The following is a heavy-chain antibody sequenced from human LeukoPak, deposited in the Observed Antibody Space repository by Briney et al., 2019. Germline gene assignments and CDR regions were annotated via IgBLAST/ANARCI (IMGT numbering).Heavy chain of an antibody. V-gene: IGHV3-23*01. J-gene: IGHJ4*02. CDR1: GFTFRSYA. D-gene: IGHD4-11*01. CDR2: ISGSGGST. CDR3: ARDSHPTVTTSFDY. Sequence: GASLRLSCAASGFTFRSYAMTWVRQAPGKGLEGVSAISGSGGSTYYADSVKGRFTISRDKSKNTLYLQMNSLRAEDTAVYYCARDSHPTVTTSFDYWGQGTLVTVSS.